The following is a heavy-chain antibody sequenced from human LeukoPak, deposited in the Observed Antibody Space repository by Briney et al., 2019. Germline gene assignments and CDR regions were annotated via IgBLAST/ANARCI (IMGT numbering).Heavy chain of an antibody. D-gene: IGHD5-18*01. CDR3: ARGRPLAAMVFNWFDP. J-gene: IGHJ5*02. V-gene: IGHV1-8*01. CDR1: GYTFTSYD. CDR2: MNPNSGNT. Sequence: ASVKVSCKASGYTFTSYDLNWGRQATGQGLEWMGWMNPNSGNTGYAQKFQGRVTMTRNTSIGTAYMELSSLRSEDTAVYYCARGRPLAAMVFNWFDPWGQGTLVTVSS.